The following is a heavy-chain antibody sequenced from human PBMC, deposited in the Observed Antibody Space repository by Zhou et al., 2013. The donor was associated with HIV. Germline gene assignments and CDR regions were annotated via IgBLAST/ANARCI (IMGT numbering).Heavy chain of an antibody. CDR2: IIPILDIA. J-gene: IGHJ5*02. CDR1: GGTFSSYA. D-gene: IGHD1-26*01. CDR3: AIVIGSYRGDNWFDP. Sequence: QVQLVQSGAEVKKPGSSVKVSCKASGGTFSSYAFSWVRQAPGQGLEWMGRIIPILDIANYAQKFQGRVTIATDKSTSTAYMELSSLRSEDTAVYYCAIVIGSYRGDNWFDPWGQGTPGSPSPQ. V-gene: IGHV1-69*04.